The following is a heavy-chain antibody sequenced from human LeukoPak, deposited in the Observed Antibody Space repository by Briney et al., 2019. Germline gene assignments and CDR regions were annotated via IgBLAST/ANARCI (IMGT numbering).Heavy chain of an antibody. J-gene: IGHJ4*02. CDR2: INPSGGST. Sequence: ASVKVSCKASGYTFTSYYMHWVRQAPGQGLEWMGIINPSGGSTSYAQKFQGRVTMTRDTSTSTVYMELSSLRSDDTAVYYCARAGYNFWSGYEYYFDYWGQGTLVTVSS. D-gene: IGHD3-3*01. V-gene: IGHV1-46*01. CDR1: GYTFTSYY. CDR3: ARAGYNFWSGYEYYFDY.